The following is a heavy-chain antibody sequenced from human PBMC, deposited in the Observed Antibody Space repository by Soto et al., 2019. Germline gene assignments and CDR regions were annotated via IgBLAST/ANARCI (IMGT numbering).Heavy chain of an antibody. CDR2: INPNTGGT. V-gene: IGHV1-2*02. CDR3: ARELSLSAYVKWYYGMDV. D-gene: IGHD1-26*01. J-gene: IGHJ6*02. Sequence: QVQLVQSGAEVKKPGASVKVSCKASGYTFTGYYIYWVRQAPGEGLEWMAWINPNTGGTNYAQRFQGRVTLTRDTSISTDYMELSGLRSDDTAVYYCARELSLSAYVKWYYGMDVWGQGTTVTVSS. CDR1: GYTFTGYY.